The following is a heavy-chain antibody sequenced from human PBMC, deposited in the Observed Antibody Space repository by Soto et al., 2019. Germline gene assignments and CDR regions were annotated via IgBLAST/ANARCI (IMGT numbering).Heavy chain of an antibody. CDR1: GFTFTRYS. CDR3: ARVPHRFRSSSNYI. V-gene: IGHV3-53*01. CDR2: IYSGGST. D-gene: IGHD6-6*01. Sequence: PGGSLRLSCAASGFTFTRYSMNWVRQAPGKGLEWVSLIYSGGSTFYTDSVRGRFIISRDNSKNTLYLQMNSLRAEDTAMYYCARVPHRFRSSSNYIWGQGTLVTVSS. J-gene: IGHJ4*02.